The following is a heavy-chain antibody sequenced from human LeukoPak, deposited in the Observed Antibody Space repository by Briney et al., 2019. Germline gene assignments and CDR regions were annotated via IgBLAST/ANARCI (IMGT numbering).Heavy chain of an antibody. CDR3: ARETYFRYGMDV. D-gene: IGHD3-9*01. V-gene: IGHV4-59*01. J-gene: IGHJ6*02. CDR1: GGSISSYY. Sequence: SETLSLTCTVSGGSISSYYWSWIRQPPGKGLEWIGYIYYSGSTDYNPSLKSRVTISVDTSKNQFSLKLSSVTAADTAVYYCARETYFRYGMDVWGQGTTVTVSS. CDR2: IYYSGST.